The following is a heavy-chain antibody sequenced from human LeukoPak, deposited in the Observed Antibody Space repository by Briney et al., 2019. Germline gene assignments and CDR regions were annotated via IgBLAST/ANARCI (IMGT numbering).Heavy chain of an antibody. CDR3: ARVGDGLNDGFDI. V-gene: IGHV1-2*06. J-gene: IGHJ3*02. CDR2: INPNTGGT. Sequence: ASVKVSCKASRYTCTGYYMNWVRQAPGKGLEWMGRINPNTGGTNYAQNFQGSVTMTRDTSITTVYMELSRLRSDDTAVYYCARVGDGLNDGFDIWGQGTMVTVSS. CDR1: RYTCTGYY. D-gene: IGHD5-24*01.